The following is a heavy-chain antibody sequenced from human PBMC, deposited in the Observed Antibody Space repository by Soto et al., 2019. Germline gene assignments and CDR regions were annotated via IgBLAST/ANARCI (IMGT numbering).Heavy chain of an antibody. J-gene: IGHJ6*02. CDR2: IYSGGST. V-gene: IGHV3-66*01. CDR1: GFTVSSNY. CDR3: ARAGGGWLQFGYYYYGMDV. Sequence: PGGSLRLSCAASGFTVSSNYMSWVRQAPGKGLEWVSVIYSGGSTYYADSVKGRFTISRDNSKNTLYLQMNSLRAEDTAVYYRARAGGGWLQFGYYYYGMDVWGQGTTVTVSS. D-gene: IGHD5-12*01.